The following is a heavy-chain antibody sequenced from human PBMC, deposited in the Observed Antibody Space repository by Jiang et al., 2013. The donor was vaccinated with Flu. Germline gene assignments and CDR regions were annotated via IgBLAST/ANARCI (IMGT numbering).Heavy chain of an antibody. CDR2: ISWNSGSI. V-gene: IGHV3-9*01. D-gene: IGHD6-13*01. Sequence: QLVESGGGLVQPGRSLRLSCAASGFTFDDYAMHWVRQAPGKGLEWVSGISWNSGSIGYADSVKGRFTISRDNAKNSLYLQMNSLRAEDTALYYCALAAGPDYYYYGMDVWGQGTTVTVSS. CDR1: GFTFDDYA. CDR3: ALAAGPDYYYYGMDV. J-gene: IGHJ6*02.